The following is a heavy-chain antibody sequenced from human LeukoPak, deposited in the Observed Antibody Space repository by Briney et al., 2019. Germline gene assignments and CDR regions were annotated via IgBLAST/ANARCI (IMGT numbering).Heavy chain of an antibody. CDR2: INPNSGGT. D-gene: IGHD3-22*01. CDR3: ARDRNNYDSSGSFYYYYYMDV. V-gene: IGHV1-2*02. J-gene: IGHJ6*03. Sequence: ASVKVSCKASGYTFTGYYMHWVRQAPGQGLEWMGWINPNSGGTNYAQKFQGRVTMTRDTSISTAYMELSRLRSDDTAVYYCARDRNNYDSSGSFYYYYYMDVWGKGTTVTVSS. CDR1: GYTFTGYY.